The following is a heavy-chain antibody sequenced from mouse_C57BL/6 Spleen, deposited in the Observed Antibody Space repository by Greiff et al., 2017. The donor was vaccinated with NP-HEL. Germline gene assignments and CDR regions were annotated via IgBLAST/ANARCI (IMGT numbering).Heavy chain of an antibody. D-gene: IGHD1-1*01. V-gene: IGHV5-16*01. J-gene: IGHJ1*03. CDR1: GFTFSDYY. CDR2: INHDGSST. Sequence: EVKLVESEGGLVQPGSSMKLSCTASGFTFSDYYMAWVRQGPEKGLEWVANINHDGSSTYYQDPLKSRAILSRDNSSSTLYLQMSSLKSEDTAKYYCARDYGSSYGYFDVWGTGTTVTVSS. CDR3: ARDYGSSYGYFDV.